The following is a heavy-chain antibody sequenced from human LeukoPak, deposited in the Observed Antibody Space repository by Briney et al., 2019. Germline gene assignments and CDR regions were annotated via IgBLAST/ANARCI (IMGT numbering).Heavy chain of an antibody. J-gene: IGHJ4*02. Sequence: SETLSLTCTVSGGSISSYYWSWIRQPPGKGLEWIGYIYYSGSTNYNPSLKSRVTISVDTSKNQFSLKLSSVTAADPAVYYCVRAQYSSSWDKIYYFDYWGQGALVTVSS. CDR1: GGSISSYY. V-gene: IGHV4-59*01. CDR3: VRAQYSSSWDKIYYFDY. D-gene: IGHD6-13*01. CDR2: IYYSGST.